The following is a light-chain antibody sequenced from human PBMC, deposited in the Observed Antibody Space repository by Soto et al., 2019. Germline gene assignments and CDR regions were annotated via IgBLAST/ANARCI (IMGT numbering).Light chain of an antibody. CDR1: SSNIGSNV. CDR3: AAWDDSLNGYV. V-gene: IGLV1-44*01. J-gene: IGLJ1*01. CDR2: SKD. Sequence: QSVLTQPPSASATPGQRVTIACSGSSSNIGSNVVNWYQQLPGTAPKLLIYSKDQRPSGVPDRFSGSKSGTSASLAISGLQSEDEADYYCAAWDDSLNGYVFGTGTKLTVL.